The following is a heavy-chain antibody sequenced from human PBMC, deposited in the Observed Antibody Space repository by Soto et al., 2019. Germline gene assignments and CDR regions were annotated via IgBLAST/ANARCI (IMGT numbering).Heavy chain of an antibody. D-gene: IGHD4-4*01. CDR1: GFTFSSYA. V-gene: IGHV3-23*01. CDR2: ISGSGGST. J-gene: IGHJ4*02. CDR3: AKDLEEPYSNYGLDY. Sequence: GGSLRLSCAASGFTFSSYAMSWVRQAPGKGLEWVSAISGSGGSTYYADSVKGRFTISRDNSKNTLYLQMNSLRAEDTAVYYCAKDLEEPYSNYGLDYWGQGTLVTVSS.